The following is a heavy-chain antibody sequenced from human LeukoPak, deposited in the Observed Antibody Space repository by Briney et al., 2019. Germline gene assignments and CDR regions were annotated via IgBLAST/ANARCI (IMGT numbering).Heavy chain of an antibody. CDR2: IYYNGET. CDR1: GGSINDYY. V-gene: IGHV4-59*08. CDR3: ARQPGGTAAFDI. J-gene: IGHJ3*02. Sequence: SETLSLTCAVSGGSINDYYWSWIRQPPGKGLEWIGYIYYNGETNYNPAFRSRLTLSVDTSKYQLSLELRSVSAADTAVYYCARQPGGTAAFDIWGQGTMVTVSS.